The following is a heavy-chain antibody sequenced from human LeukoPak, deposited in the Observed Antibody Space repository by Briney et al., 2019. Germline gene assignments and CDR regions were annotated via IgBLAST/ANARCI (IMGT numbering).Heavy chain of an antibody. CDR1: GGSISSYY. CDR3: AREGAAAGFFDY. V-gene: IGHV4-59*01. J-gene: IGHJ4*02. Sequence: SETLSLTCTVSGGSISSYYWSWIRQPPGKGLEWIGYIYYSGSTNYNPSLKSQVTISVDTSKNQFSLKLSSVTAADTAVYYCAREGAAAGFFDYWGQGTLVTVSS. D-gene: IGHD6-13*01. CDR2: IYYSGST.